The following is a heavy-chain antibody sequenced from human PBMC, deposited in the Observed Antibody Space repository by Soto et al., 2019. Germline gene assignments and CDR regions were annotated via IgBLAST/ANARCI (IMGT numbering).Heavy chain of an antibody. CDR1: GGTFSSYA. J-gene: IGHJ4*02. CDR3: ASGGTGTTSELDY. Sequence: GASVKVSCKASGGTFSSYAISWVRQAPGQGLEWMGRIIPIVGSTSYAQKFQGRVTMTRDTSTSTVYMELSSLRSEDTAVYYCASGGTGTTSELDYWGQGTLVTVSS. CDR2: IIPIVGST. D-gene: IGHD1-7*01. V-gene: IGHV1-46*03.